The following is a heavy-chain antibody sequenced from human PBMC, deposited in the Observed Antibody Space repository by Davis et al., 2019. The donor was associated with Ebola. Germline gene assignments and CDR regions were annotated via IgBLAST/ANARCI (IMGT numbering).Heavy chain of an antibody. J-gene: IGHJ5*02. CDR2: ISSSSSYI. V-gene: IGHV3-21*04. Sequence: GESLKISCAASGFTFSSYSMNWVRQAPGKGLEWVSSISSSSSYIYYADSVKGRFTISRDNAKNSLYLQMNSLRAEDTAVYYCARVYKVAAAGTGWFDPWGQGTLVTVSS. CDR3: ARVYKVAAAGTGWFDP. D-gene: IGHD6-13*01. CDR1: GFTFSSYS.